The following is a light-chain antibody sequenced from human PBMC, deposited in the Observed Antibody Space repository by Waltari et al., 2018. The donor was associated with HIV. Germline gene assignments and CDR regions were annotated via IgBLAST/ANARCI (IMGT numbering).Light chain of an antibody. CDR2: EDN. CDR3: YSTDDSGNPLAV. V-gene: IGLV3-10*01. CDR1: ALPRKY. Sequence: SYELTQPPSVSVSPGQTARITCPGDALPRKYAFWYQQKSGQAPVLVTYEDNRRPSGIPERFSGSSSETMATLTIRGAQVEDEGDYYCYSTDDSGNPLAVFGGGTQLTVL. J-gene: IGLJ7*01.